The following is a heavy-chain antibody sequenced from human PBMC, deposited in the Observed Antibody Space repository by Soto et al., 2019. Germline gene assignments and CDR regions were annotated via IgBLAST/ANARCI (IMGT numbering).Heavy chain of an antibody. CDR2: INHSGST. Sequence: SETLSLTCAVHGWAFSGYYWSWIRQPPGKGLEWIGEINHSGSTNYNPSLKSRVTISVDTSKNQFSLKLSSVTAADTAVYYCARVFGAYCGGDCPRPPKYYFDYWGQGTLVTVSS. CDR3: ARVFGAYCGGDCPRPPKYYFDY. J-gene: IGHJ4*02. D-gene: IGHD2-21*01. V-gene: IGHV4-34*01. CDR1: GWAFSGYY.